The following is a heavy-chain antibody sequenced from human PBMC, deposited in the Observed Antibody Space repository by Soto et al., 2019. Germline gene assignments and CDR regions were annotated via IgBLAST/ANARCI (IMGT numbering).Heavy chain of an antibody. CDR2: VYPNDSDV. Sequence: GESLKISCKASGYNFVEYWIGWVRQMPGKGLEWMGSVYPNDSDVKYSPSFQGQVTVSADKSINTAYLHWSSLKQSDSATYYCGAGSFDNWGQGTQVTVSS. D-gene: IGHD6-25*01. J-gene: IGHJ4*02. CDR3: GAGSFDN. CDR1: GYNFVEYW. V-gene: IGHV5-51*01.